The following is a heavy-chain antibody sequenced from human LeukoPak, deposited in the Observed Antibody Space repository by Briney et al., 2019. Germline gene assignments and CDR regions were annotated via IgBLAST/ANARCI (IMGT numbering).Heavy chain of an antibody. CDR3: ARRDDI. CDR1: GGSFSGYY. Sequence: PSETLSLTCAVYGGSFSGYYWSWIRQPPGKGLEWIGEINHSGSTNYNPSLKSRVTISVDTSKNQFSLKLSSVTAADTAVYYRARRDDIWGQGTMVTVSS. CDR2: INHSGST. J-gene: IGHJ3*02. V-gene: IGHV4-34*01.